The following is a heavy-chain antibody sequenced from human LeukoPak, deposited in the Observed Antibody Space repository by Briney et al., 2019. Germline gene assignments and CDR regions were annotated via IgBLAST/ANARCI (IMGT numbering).Heavy chain of an antibody. J-gene: IGHJ4*02. CDR1: GFTVSSNY. CDR2: IYSGGST. CDR3: ARDCGYSISCGFDY. Sequence: GGSLRLSCAASGFTVSSNYMSWVRQAPGKGLEWVSVIYSGGSTYYADSVKGRFTISRDNSKNTLYLQMNSLRAEDTAVYYCARDCGYSISCGFDYWGQGTLVTVSS. V-gene: IGHV3-53*01. D-gene: IGHD6-13*01.